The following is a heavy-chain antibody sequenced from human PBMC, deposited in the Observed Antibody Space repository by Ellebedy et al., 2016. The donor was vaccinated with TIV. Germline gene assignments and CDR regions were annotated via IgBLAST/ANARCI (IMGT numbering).Heavy chain of an antibody. CDR3: AKDIEGGDGYKTGTAFDI. J-gene: IGHJ3*02. Sequence: SLKISCAASGFTFDDYAMHWVRQAPGKGLEWVSGISWNSGSIGYAESVKGRVTISRDNAKNSLYLQMNSLRAEDTALYYCAKDIEGGDGYKTGTAFDIWGQGTMVTVSS. CDR1: GFTFDDYA. D-gene: IGHD5-24*01. V-gene: IGHV3-9*01. CDR2: ISWNSGSI.